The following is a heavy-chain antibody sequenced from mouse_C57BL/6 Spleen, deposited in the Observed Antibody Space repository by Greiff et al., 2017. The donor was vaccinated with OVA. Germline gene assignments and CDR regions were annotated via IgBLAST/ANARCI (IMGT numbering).Heavy chain of an antibody. CDR1: GYTFTDYY. CDR2: INPNNGGT. Sequence: VQLQQSGPELVKPGASVKISCKASGYTFTDYYMNWVKQSHGKSLEWIGDINPNNGGTSYNQKFKGKATLTVDKSSSTAYMELRSLTSEDSAVYYCARSIAYSFAYWGQGTLVTVSA. J-gene: IGHJ3*01. CDR3: ARSIAYSFAY. D-gene: IGHD2-10*01. V-gene: IGHV1-26*01.